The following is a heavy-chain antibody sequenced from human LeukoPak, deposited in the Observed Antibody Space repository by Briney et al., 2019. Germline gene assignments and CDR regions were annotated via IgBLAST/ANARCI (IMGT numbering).Heavy chain of an antibody. V-gene: IGHV4-59*12. CDR2: IYYSGST. J-gene: IGHJ4*02. CDR3: ARYLTGDYADY. Sequence: SETLTLTCTVSGGSISSYYWSWIRQPPGKGLEWIGYIYYSGSTNYNPSLKSRVTISVDTSKNQFSLKLSSVTAADTAVYYCARYLTGDYADYWGQGTLVTVSS. CDR1: GGSISSYY. D-gene: IGHD4-17*01.